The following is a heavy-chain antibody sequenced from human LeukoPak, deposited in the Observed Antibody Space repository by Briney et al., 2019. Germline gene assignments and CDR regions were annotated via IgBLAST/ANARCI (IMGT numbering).Heavy chain of an antibody. CDR1: GDSISRSTYY. V-gene: IGHV4-39*07. D-gene: IGHD2-2*01. Sequence: PSETLSLTCTVSGDSISRSTYYWAWIRQPPGKGLEWIGEINHSGSTNYNPSLKSRVTISVDTSKNQFSLKLSSVTAADTAVYYCARISRYCSSTSCYGLRGYSYGHFDYWGQGTPVTVSS. CDR2: INHSGST. CDR3: ARISRYCSSTSCYGLRGYSYGHFDY. J-gene: IGHJ4*02.